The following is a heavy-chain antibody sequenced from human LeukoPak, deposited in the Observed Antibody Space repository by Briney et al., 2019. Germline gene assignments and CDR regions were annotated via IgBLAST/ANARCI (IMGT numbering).Heavy chain of an antibody. D-gene: IGHD3-22*01. CDR2: IIPIFGTA. V-gene: IGHV1-69*13. J-gene: IGHJ3*02. Sequence: SVTVSCTASGYTFTSYYMHWVRQAPGQGLEWMGGIIPIFGTANYAQKFQGRVTITADESTSTAYMELSSLRSEDTAVYYCARGGWGDLTMIVVGAFDIWGQGTMVTVSS. CDR1: GYTFTSYY. CDR3: ARGGWGDLTMIVVGAFDI.